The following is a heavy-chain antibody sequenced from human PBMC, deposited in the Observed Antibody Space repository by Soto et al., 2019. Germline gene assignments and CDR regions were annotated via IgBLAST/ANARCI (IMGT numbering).Heavy chain of an antibody. Sequence: QVQLQESGPGLVKPSQNLSLTCTVPGGSISSGGYYWSWIRQHPGKGLEWNGYIYNSGSTYYNPSLKSRVTMSADTSKNQFPLKLSSVTAADPGVYYCARDPAPCGQGTLVTVSS. CDR2: IYNSGST. CDR3: ARDPAP. V-gene: IGHV4-31*03. J-gene: IGHJ5*02. CDR1: GGSISSGGYY.